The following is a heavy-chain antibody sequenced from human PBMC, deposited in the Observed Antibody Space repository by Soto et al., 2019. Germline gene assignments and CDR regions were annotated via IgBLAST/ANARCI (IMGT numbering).Heavy chain of an antibody. CDR1: GFRFKSFV. V-gene: IGHV3-30*19. CDR3: ARWGTTGRFDL. J-gene: IGHJ4*02. CDR2: TSYDGNNK. D-gene: IGHD3-10*01. Sequence: QVQLVEYGGGVVQPGTSLRLSCAASGFRFKSFVMHWVRQAPGKGLEWVAFTSYDGNNKDYGDSVKGRFTVSRDNSQNTLHLQMDFLRPEDTALYHCARWGTTGRFDLWGQGTLVSVSS.